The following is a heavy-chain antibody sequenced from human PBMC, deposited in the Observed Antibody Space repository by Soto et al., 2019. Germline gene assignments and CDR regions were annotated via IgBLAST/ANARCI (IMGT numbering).Heavy chain of an antibody. CDR1: GYTFTSYG. V-gene: IGHV1-18*01. D-gene: IGHD1-26*01. CDR2: ISSYNGNT. J-gene: IGHJ4*02. Sequence: QVQLVQSGAEVKKPGASVKVSCKATGYTFTSYGISWVRRAPGQGLEWMGWISSYNGNTKYAQRLQGRVTMTTDTSTSTAYMELRSLRSDDTAVYYCARDASVGLNDYWGQGTLGTVSS. CDR3: ARDASVGLNDY.